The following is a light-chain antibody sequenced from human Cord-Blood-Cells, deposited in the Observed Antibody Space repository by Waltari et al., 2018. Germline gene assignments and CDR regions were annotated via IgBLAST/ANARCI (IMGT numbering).Light chain of an antibody. CDR3: QQYNSYSR. CDR2: DAS. J-gene: IGKJ3*01. CDR1: QSISSW. Sequence: DIQMTQSPSTLSASVGARVTITCRASQSISSWLAWYQQKPGKAPKPLIDDASSLESGVPSRFSGIGSGTEFTLTISSLQPDDFATYYCQQYNSYSRFGPGTKVDIK. V-gene: IGKV1-5*01.